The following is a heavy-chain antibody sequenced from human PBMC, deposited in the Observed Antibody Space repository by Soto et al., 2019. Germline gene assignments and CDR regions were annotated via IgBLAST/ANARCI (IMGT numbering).Heavy chain of an antibody. J-gene: IGHJ4*02. CDR3: AREGMSRPRWVFDY. V-gene: IGHV3-64*01. CDR1: GFTFGSYP. D-gene: IGHD6-13*01. CDR2: ISTNGDST. Sequence: EVQLVESGGGLVQPGGSLRLSCAASGFTFGSYPMYWVRQAPGKGLEYVSAISTNGDSTFYANSVKGRFTISRDNSKNTLYLQMGSLRAEDMGVYYCAREGMSRPRWVFDYWGQGTLVTASS.